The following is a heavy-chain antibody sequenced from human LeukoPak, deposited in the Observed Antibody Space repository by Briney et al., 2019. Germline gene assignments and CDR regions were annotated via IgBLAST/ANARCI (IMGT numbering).Heavy chain of an antibody. D-gene: IGHD3-10*01. Sequence: AGGSLRLSCAAPGFTFSSYWMNWVRQAPGKGLEWVAHIKEDGSEKYYVDSVKGQFTISRDNAKNSLYLQMNSLRAEDTAVYYCARDLLWFGEAGDSYWGQGSLVTVSS. V-gene: IGHV3-7*01. CDR2: IKEDGSEK. CDR3: ARDLLWFGEAGDSY. CDR1: GFTFSSYW. J-gene: IGHJ4*02.